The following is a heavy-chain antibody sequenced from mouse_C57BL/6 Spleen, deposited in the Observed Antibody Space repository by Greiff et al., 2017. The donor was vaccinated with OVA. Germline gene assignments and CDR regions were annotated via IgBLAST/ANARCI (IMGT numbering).Heavy chain of an antibody. V-gene: IGHV1-85*01. CDR2: IYPGDGST. Sequence: QVQLQQSGPELVKPGASVKLSCKASGYTFTSYDINWVKQRPGQGLEWIGWIYPGDGSTKYNEKFKGKATLTVDTSSSTAYMELHSLTSEDSAVYFCARSDLYDGYFNWGQGTTLTVSS. J-gene: IGHJ2*01. CDR1: GYTFTSYD. D-gene: IGHD2-3*01. CDR3: ARSDLYDGYFN.